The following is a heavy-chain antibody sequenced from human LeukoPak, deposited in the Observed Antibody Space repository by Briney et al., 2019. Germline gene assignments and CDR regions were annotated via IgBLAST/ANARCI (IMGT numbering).Heavy chain of an antibody. D-gene: IGHD3-10*01. CDR3: ARGGRSVIRGPQATFDV. J-gene: IGHJ3*01. CDR1: GFTLNNYG. V-gene: IGHV3-30*02. Sequence: GVSLRLSCAASGFTLNNYGMHWVRQAPGKGLEWLAFMRYDGRDGQYADSVKGRFTISRDCFKNTLYLQMNSLRIEDTAVYYCARGGRSVIRGPQATFDVWGQGTMVTVSS. CDR2: MRYDGRDG.